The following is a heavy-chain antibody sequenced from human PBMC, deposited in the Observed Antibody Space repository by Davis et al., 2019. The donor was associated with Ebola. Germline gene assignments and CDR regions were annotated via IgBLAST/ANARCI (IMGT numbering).Heavy chain of an antibody. V-gene: IGHV3-9*01. D-gene: IGHD6-13*01. CDR3: AKAASGSSWYYFDY. Sequence: SLKTSCAASGFTFDDYAMHWVRQAPGKGLEWVSGISWNSGSIGYADSVKGRFTISRDNAKNSLYLQMNSLRAEDTALYYCAKAASGSSWYYFDYWGQGTLVTVSS. CDR2: ISWNSGSI. CDR1: GFTFDDYA. J-gene: IGHJ4*02.